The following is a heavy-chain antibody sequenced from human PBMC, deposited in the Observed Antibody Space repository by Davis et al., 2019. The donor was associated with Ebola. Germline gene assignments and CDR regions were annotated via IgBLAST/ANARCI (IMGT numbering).Heavy chain of an antibody. J-gene: IGHJ4*02. Sequence: PSETLSLTCTVSHGSISSYYWSWIRQPPGKGLEWIGYIFYSGTTQYNPSLKSRVTISVDTSKNQFSLKLTSVTATDTAVYYCARQWGGNSYEDNYFDNWGQGTLVTVSS. CDR3: ARQWGGNSYEDNYFDN. CDR1: HGSISSYY. V-gene: IGHV4-59*08. D-gene: IGHD5-18*01. CDR2: IFYSGTT.